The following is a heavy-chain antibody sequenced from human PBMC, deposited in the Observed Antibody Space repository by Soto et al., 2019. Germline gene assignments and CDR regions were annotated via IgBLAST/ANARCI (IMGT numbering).Heavy chain of an antibody. J-gene: IGHJ5*02. CDR2: IFSNDAK. CDR3: VRMRGDGYTRNWFDP. V-gene: IGHV2-26*01. CDR1: GFSLNDASMG. D-gene: IGHD5-12*01. Sequence: QVTLKESGPVLVKPTETLTLTCTVSGFSLNDASMGVSWIRQPPGKALEWLALIFSNDAKAYTASLKTRLTISKDTSKRQVVLSMANVDPVDTGTYYCVRMRGDGYTRNWFDPWGQGTLVNVSS.